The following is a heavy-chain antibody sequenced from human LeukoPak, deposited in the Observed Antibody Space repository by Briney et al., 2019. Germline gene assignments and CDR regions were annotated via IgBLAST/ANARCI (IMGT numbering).Heavy chain of an antibody. CDR3: ARGSYDSSGYIDY. CDR2: ISCDGSNK. V-gene: IGHV3-30-3*01. D-gene: IGHD3-22*01. Sequence: GGSLRLSCAASGFTFSSYAMHWVRQAPGKGLEWVAVISCDGSNKYYADSVKGRFTISRDNSKNTLYLQMNSLRAEDTAVYCCARGSYDSSGYIDYWGQGTLVTVSS. J-gene: IGHJ4*02. CDR1: GFTFSSYA.